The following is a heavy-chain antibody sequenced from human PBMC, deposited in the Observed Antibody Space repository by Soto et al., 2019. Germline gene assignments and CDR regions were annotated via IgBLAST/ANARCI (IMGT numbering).Heavy chain of an antibody. CDR2: ISSTSPYI. D-gene: IGHD2-8*02. CDR1: GFTFNTYT. J-gene: IGHJ3*02. CDR3: ARDSSLFWTGGTRYLQDAFDI. V-gene: IGHV3-21*01. Sequence: GGSLRLSCAASGFTFNTYTMNWVRQAPGKGLEWVSSISSTSPYIYYADSVKGRFTISRGNAGNSLYLQMSSLRAEDTAVYYCARDSSLFWTGGTRYLQDAFDIWGQGTMVTVSS.